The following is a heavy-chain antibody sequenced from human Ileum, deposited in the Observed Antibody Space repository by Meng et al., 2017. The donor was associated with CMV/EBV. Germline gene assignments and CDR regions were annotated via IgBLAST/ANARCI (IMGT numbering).Heavy chain of an antibody. CDR2: IYHSGST. D-gene: IGHD2-21*01. CDR3: ATTYGP. J-gene: IGHJ5*02. V-gene: IGHV4-38-2*02. Sequence: GSLRLSCTVSGYSISSGYYWGWIRQPPGKGLEWIGSIYHSGSTYYNPSLKSRVTISIDTSKNQFSLKLSSVTAADTAVYYCATTYGPWGQGTRVTGAS. CDR1: GYSISSGYY.